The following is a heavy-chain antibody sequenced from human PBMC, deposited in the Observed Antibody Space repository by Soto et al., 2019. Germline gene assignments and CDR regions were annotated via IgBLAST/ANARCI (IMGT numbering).Heavy chain of an antibody. V-gene: IGHV4-38-2*01. J-gene: IGHJ5*02. Sequence: SETLSLTCAVSGYSISSGYYWGWIRQPPGKGLEWIGSIYHSGSTYYNPSLKSRVTISVDTSKNQFSLKLSSVTAADTAVYYCARAGQGGDYFWWFDPWGQGTMVTVSS. D-gene: IGHD4-17*01. CDR3: ARAGQGGDYFWWFDP. CDR1: GYSISSGYY. CDR2: IYHSGST.